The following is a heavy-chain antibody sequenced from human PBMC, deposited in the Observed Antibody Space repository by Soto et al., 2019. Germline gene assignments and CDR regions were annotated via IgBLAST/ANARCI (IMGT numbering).Heavy chain of an antibody. CDR3: AKDSGLPYAYFYGMDV. CDR1: GFTFDDYA. V-gene: IGHV3-9*01. J-gene: IGHJ6*02. CDR2: ISWNGVSI. Sequence: GGSLRLSCVASGFTFDDYAMHWVRQAPGKGLEWVSGISWNGVSIGYAVSVKGRFTISRDNAKNSLYLRMTSLRVEDTSLYYCAKDSGLPYAYFYGMDVWGQGTTVTVSS. D-gene: IGHD3-9*01.